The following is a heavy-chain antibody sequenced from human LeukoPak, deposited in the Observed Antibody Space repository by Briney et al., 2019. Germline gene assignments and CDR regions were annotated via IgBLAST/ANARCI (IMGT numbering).Heavy chain of an antibody. CDR1: GFTFSSYS. CDR2: ISSLSGTR. J-gene: IGHJ4*02. D-gene: IGHD2-21*02. CDR3: AKAGSVTGNY. Sequence: GGSLRLSCAASGFTFSSYSMNWVRQAPGEGLEWVSYISSLSGTRYYADSVKGRFTISRDNAKNSLYLQMDSLRAEDTAVYYCAKAGSVTGNYWGQGTLVTVSS. V-gene: IGHV3-48*01.